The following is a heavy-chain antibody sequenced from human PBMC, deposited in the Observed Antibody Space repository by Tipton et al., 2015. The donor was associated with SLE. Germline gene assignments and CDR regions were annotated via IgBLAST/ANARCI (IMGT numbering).Heavy chain of an antibody. J-gene: IGHJ6*04. CDR1: GGSISSGGYY. CDR2: IYYSGNT. CDR3: ARATDWNLSPDV. V-gene: IGHV4-31*03. D-gene: IGHD1-7*01. Sequence: TLSLTCTVSGGSISSGGYYWTWIRQLPGKGLEWIGYIYYSGNTYYNPYLGSRLTISVDTSKDQFSLRLNSVTAADTAVYYCARATDWNLSPDVWGKGTTVTVSS.